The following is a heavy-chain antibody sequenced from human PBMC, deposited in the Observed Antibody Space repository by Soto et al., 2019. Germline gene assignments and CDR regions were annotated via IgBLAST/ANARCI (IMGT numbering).Heavy chain of an antibody. Sequence: EVQVLESGGGLVQPGGPRPPPLATSGLTLRNQPLPGARKPQGRGLEYVSSVTQSGDYTFYAASVKGRFTISRDTSKSRLFLQMISLTAEDTAIYYCAKGVLDRGVDSWGQGTLVTVSS. CDR1: GLTLRNQP. J-gene: IGHJ4*02. CDR2: VTQSGDYT. V-gene: IGHV3-23*01. CDR3: AKGVLDRGVDS. D-gene: IGHD3-10*01.